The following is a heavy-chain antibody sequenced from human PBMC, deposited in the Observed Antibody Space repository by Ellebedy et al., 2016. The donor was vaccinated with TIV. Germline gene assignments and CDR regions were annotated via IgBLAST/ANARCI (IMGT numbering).Heavy chain of an antibody. Sequence: GESLKISXKGSGYSFTSYWISWVRQMPGKGLEWMGRIDPSDSYTNYSPSFQGHVTISADKSISTAYLQWSSLKASDTAMYYCARHDGGWFDPWGQGTLVTVSS. J-gene: IGHJ5*02. CDR2: IDPSDSYT. V-gene: IGHV5-10-1*01. D-gene: IGHD3-10*01. CDR1: GYSFTSYW. CDR3: ARHDGGWFDP.